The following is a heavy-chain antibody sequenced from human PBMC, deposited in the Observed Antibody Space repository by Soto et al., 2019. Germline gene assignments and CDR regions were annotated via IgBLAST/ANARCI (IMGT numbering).Heavy chain of an antibody. CDR2: ISAYNGNT. CDR3: ARVRDSNYVLPDGMDV. CDR1: GYTFTSYC. D-gene: IGHD4-4*01. Sequence: ASVKVSCKASGYTFTSYCISWVRQAPGQGLEWMGWISAYNGNTNYAQKLRGRVTMTTDTSTSTAYMELRSLRSDDTAVYYCARVRDSNYVLPDGMDVWGQGTTVTVSS. J-gene: IGHJ6*02. V-gene: IGHV1-18*01.